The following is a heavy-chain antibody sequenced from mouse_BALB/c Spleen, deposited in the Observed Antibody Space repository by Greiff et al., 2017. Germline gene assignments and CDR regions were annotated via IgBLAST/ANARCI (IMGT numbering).Heavy chain of an antibody. Sequence: EVQLQQSGAELVRPGALVKLSCKASGFNIKDYYMHWVKQRPEQGLEWIGWIDPENGNTIYDPKFQGKASITADTSSNTAYLQLSSLTSEDTAVYYCARRGLLRPWFAYWGQGTLVTVSA. J-gene: IGHJ3*01. CDR3: ARRGLLRPWFAY. D-gene: IGHD2-3*01. CDR1: GFNIKDYY. CDR2: IDPENGNT. V-gene: IGHV14-1*02.